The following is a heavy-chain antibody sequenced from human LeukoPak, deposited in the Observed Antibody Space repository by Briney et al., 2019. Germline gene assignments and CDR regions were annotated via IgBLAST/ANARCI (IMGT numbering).Heavy chain of an antibody. J-gene: IGHJ2*01. CDR3: ARGGGTSSFDL. V-gene: IGHV4-34*01. Sequence: PSETLSLTCAVYGGSFSGYYWSWIRQPPGKGLEWIGEINHSGSTNYNPSLKSRVTISVDTSKNQFSLKLSSVTAADTVVYYCARGGGTSSFDLWGRGTLVTVSS. CDR2: INHSGST. D-gene: IGHD1-7*01. CDR1: GGSFSGYY.